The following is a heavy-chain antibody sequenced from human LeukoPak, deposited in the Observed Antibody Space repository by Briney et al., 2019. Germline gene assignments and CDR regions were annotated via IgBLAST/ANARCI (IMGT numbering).Heavy chain of an antibody. D-gene: IGHD1-26*01. J-gene: IGHJ5*02. CDR3: ARGGESGSCDP. Sequence: SETLSLTCAVYGGSFSGYYWSWIRQPPGKGLEWIGYIYYSGSTNYNPSLKSRVTISVDTSKNQFSLKLSSVTAADTAVYYCARGGESGSCDPWGQGTLVTVSS. V-gene: IGHV4-59*01. CDR1: GGSFSGYY. CDR2: IYYSGST.